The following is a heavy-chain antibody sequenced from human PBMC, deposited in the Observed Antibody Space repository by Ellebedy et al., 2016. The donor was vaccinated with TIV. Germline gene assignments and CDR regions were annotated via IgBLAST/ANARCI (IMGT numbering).Heavy chain of an antibody. CDR3: ASSLIYSSSWHSDYGMDV. V-gene: IGHV1-69*13. J-gene: IGHJ6*02. Sequence: SVKVSXXASGGTFSSYAISWVRQAPGQGLECMGGIIPIFGTANYAQKFQGRVTITADESTTTAYMELSSLRSEDTAVYYCASSLIYSSSWHSDYGMDVWGQGTTVTVSS. CDR2: IIPIFGTA. CDR1: GGTFSSYA. D-gene: IGHD6-13*01.